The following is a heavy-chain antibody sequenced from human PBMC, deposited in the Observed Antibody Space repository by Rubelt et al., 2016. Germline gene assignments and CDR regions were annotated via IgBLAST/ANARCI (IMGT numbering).Heavy chain of an antibody. CDR2: ISAYNGNT. CDR1: GYTFTSYG. D-gene: IGHD6-6*01. J-gene: IGHJ2*01. CDR3: ARDRIRIAARQGWYFDL. Sequence: QVQLVQSGAEVKKPGASVKVSCKASGYTFTSYGISWVRQAPGQGLEWMGWISAYNGNTNYAQKLQGRVNRTTDTDTSTAYMGLRSLRPDDTAVYYCARDRIRIAARQGWYFDLWGRGTLVTVSS. V-gene: IGHV1-18*01.